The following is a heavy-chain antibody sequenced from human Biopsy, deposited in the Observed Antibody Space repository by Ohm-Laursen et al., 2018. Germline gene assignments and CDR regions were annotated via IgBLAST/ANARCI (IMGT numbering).Heavy chain of an antibody. V-gene: IGHV4-59*02. CDR2: IYYSVMT. CDR3: ARDSGILNYGNFKYYHYYGMDV. Sequence: SDTLSLTCAVSGDFVTKYYWSWIRQPPGKGLEWIGHIYYSVMTNYNPSLQSRVSISVDTSRNQVSLTLSSVTAADTAVYYCARDSGILNYGNFKYYHYYGMDVWGQGTKVTVSS. D-gene: IGHD4-11*01. J-gene: IGHJ6*02. CDR1: GDFVTKYY.